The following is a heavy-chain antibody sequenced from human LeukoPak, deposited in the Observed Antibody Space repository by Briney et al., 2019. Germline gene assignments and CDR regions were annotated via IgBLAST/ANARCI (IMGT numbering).Heavy chain of an antibody. D-gene: IGHD3-22*01. CDR2: IYYSGST. V-gene: IGHV4-30-4*08. CDR1: GGSISSGDYY. CDR3: ARDSDDSSGGFDY. Sequence: SQTLSLTCTVSGGSISSGDYYWSWIRQPPGKGLEWIGYIYYSGSTYYNPSLKSRVTISVDTSKNQFSLKLSSVTAADTAVYYCARDSDDSSGGFDYWGQGTLVTVSS. J-gene: IGHJ4*02.